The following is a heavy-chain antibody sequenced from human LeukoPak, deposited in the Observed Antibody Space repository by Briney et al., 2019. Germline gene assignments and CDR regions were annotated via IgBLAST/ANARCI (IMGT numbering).Heavy chain of an antibody. D-gene: IGHD2-15*01. CDR1: GFSFRTYG. V-gene: IGHV3-30*18. J-gene: IGHJ4*02. CDR2: ISYDGSNK. Sequence: GGSLRLSCAASGFSFRTYGMHWVRQAPGKGLEWVAVISYDGSNKYYADSVKGRFTISRDNSKNTLYLQMNSLRAEDTAVYYCAKDLYWSGFLGYWGQGTLVTVSS. CDR3: AKDLYWSGFLGY.